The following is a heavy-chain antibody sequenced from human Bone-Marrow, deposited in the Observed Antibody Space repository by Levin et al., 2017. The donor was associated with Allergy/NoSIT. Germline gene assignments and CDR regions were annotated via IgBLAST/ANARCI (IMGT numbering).Heavy chain of an antibody. CDR2: IEPLFGTA. Sequence: SVKVSCKASGGTFNNFAFTWVRQAPGQGLEWMGGIEPLFGTANYAQTFQGRVTIIADESTSTGYMELSSVTSEDTAVYYCANRGAGHAFDIWGQGTMVIVS. V-gene: IGHV1-69*13. J-gene: IGHJ3*02. D-gene: IGHD1-14*01. CDR3: ANRGAGHAFDI. CDR1: GGTFNNFA.